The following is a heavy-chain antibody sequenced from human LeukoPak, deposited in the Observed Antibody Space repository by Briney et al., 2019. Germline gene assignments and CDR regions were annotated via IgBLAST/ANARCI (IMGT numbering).Heavy chain of an antibody. Sequence: GGSLRLSCAASGFTFSSYAMHWVRQAPGKGLEWVAVISYDGSNKYYADSVRGRFTISRDNSKNALYLQMNSLRVEDTAMYYCARDVLRGGQGTLVTVSS. CDR1: GFTFSSYA. V-gene: IGHV3-30-3*01. D-gene: IGHD3-10*02. CDR2: ISYDGSNK. CDR3: ARDVLR. J-gene: IGHJ4*02.